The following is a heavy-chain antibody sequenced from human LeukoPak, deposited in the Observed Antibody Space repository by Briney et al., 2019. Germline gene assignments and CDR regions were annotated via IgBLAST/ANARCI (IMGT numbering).Heavy chain of an antibody. Sequence: GGSLRLSCAASGFTFSSYAMSWVRQAPGKGLEWVSAISGSGGSTYYADSVKGRFTISRVNSKNTLYLQMNSLRAEDTAVYYCAKEPYYYDSSGLSDYWGQGTLVTVSS. CDR2: ISGSGGST. CDR1: GFTFSSYA. D-gene: IGHD3-22*01. CDR3: AKEPYYYDSSGLSDY. V-gene: IGHV3-23*01. J-gene: IGHJ4*02.